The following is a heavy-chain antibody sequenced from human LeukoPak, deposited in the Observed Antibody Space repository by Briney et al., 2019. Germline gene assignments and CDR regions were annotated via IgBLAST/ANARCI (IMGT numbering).Heavy chain of an antibody. J-gene: IGHJ4*02. CDR2: IYYSGST. CDR3: ARPGYYYDSSGYHYRDY. D-gene: IGHD3-22*01. CDR1: GGSISSSSYY. V-gene: IGHV4-39*01. Sequence: SETLSLTCTVSGGSISSSSYYCGWIRQPPGKGLEWIGSIYYSGSTYYNPSLKSRVTISVDTSKNQFSLKLSSVTAADTAVYYCARPGYYYDSSGYHYRDYWGQGTLVTVSS.